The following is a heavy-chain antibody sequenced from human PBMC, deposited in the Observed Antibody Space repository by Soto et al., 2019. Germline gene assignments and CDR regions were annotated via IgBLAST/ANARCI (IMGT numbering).Heavy chain of an antibody. CDR2: IKQDGSEK. CDR1: GFTFSSYW. Sequence: GGSLRLSCAASGFTFSSYWMSWVRQAPGKGLEWVANIKQDGSEKYYVDSVKGRFTISRDNAKNSLYLQMNSLRAEDTAVYYCAVNIVVVPAAMSSYYGMDVWGQGTTVTVSS. J-gene: IGHJ6*02. V-gene: IGHV3-7*03. CDR3: AVNIVVVPAAMSSYYGMDV. D-gene: IGHD2-2*01.